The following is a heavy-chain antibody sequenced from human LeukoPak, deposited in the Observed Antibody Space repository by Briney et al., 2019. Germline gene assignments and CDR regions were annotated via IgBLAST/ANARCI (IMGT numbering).Heavy chain of an antibody. CDR1: GGSISSYY. J-gene: IGHJ6*02. CDR3: ARGRGSSSWYYYGMDV. V-gene: IGHV4-59*08. CDR2: IYYSGST. D-gene: IGHD6-13*01. Sequence: SETLSLTCTVSGGSISSYYWSWIRQPAGKGLEWIGYIYYSGSTNYNPSLKSRVTISVDTSKNQFSLKLSSVTAADTAVYYCARGRGSSSWYYYGMDVWGQGTTVTVSS.